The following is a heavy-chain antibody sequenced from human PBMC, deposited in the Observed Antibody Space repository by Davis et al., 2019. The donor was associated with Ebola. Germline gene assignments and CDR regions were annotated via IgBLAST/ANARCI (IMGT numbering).Heavy chain of an antibody. CDR1: GFTFSSYA. CDR3: AKGRYQLPDAFDI. D-gene: IGHD2-2*01. Sequence: GESLKISCAASGFTFSSYAMSWVRQAPGKGLEWVSAISGSGGSTYYADSVKGRFTISRDNSKNTLYLQMNSLRAEDTAVYYCAKGRYQLPDAFDIWGQGTMVTVSS. J-gene: IGHJ3*02. CDR2: ISGSGGST. V-gene: IGHV3-23*01.